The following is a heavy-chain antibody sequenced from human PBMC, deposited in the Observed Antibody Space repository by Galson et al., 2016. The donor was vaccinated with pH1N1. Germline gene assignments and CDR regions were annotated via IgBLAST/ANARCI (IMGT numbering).Heavy chain of an antibody. CDR1: GYKFSSSW. D-gene: IGHD4-17*01. CDR3: ARQNDYGDYRGDAFDI. V-gene: IGHV5-51*01. CDR2: IYLGGSHI. J-gene: IGHJ3*02. Sequence: QSGVEVKKPGESLKISCQGSGYKFSSSWIGWVRQMPGKGLEWMGIIYLGGSHIRYSPSFQGQVTISADKSINIVYLQWSSMKASDTAIYYCARQNDYGDYRGDAFDIWGQGTMVIVSS.